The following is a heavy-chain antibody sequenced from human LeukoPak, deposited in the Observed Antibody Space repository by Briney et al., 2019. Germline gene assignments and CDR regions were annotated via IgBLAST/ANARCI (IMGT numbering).Heavy chain of an antibody. CDR3: ARAVTGYYYYYMDV. V-gene: IGHV3-11*01. CDR1: GFTFSDYY. J-gene: IGHJ6*03. CDR2: ISSSGSTI. Sequence: GGSLRLSCAASGFTFSDYYMSWIRQAPGKWLEWVSYISSSGSTIYYADSVKGRFTISRDNAKNSLYLQMNSLRAEATAVYYCARAVTGYYYYYMDVWGKGTTVTVSS. D-gene: IGHD4-17*01.